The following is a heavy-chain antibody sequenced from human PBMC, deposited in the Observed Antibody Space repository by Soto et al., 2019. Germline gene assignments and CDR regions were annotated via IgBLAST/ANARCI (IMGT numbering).Heavy chain of an antibody. D-gene: IGHD4-17*01. CDR3: ARGAVTTANWYFDL. Sequence: QVQLVESGGGLVKPGGSLRLSCAASGFTSSDYYMTWIRQAPGKGLEWVSYISSSGTGIYYADSVKGRFTISRDNAKNSLYLQMSSLRAEETAVYYCARGAVTTANWYFDLWGRGTLVTVSS. V-gene: IGHV3-11*01. J-gene: IGHJ2*01. CDR1: GFTSSDYY. CDR2: ISSSGTGI.